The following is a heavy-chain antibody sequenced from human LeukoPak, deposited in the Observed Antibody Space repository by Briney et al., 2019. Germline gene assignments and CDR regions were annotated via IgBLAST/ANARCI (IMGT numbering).Heavy chain of an antibody. CDR1: GFTFSSYS. V-gene: IGHV3-48*04. Sequence: GGSLRLSCAASGFTFSSYSMNWVRQAPGKGLEWVSYISSSSSTIYYADSVKGRFTISRDNAKNSLYLQMNSLRAEDTAVYYCARGPAAVTMVRGPFDYWGQGTLVTVSS. CDR3: ARGPAAVTMVRGPFDY. J-gene: IGHJ4*02. D-gene: IGHD3-10*01. CDR2: ISSSSSTI.